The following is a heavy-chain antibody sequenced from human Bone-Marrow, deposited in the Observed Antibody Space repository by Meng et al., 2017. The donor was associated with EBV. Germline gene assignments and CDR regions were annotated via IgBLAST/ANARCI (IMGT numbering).Heavy chain of an antibody. CDR1: GGSFSGYY. CDR2: IYDGGTT. J-gene: IGHJ4*02. Sequence: QWQRQQWGAGLLKPSETLSLTCAVYGGSFSGYYWSWIRQPPGKELEWIGYIYDGGTTIYNPSLKSRVTILVDASKNQFSLKLSSVTTADTAVYYCAKSRSSTPGVVDYWGQGTLVTVSS. V-gene: IGHV4-34*11. CDR3: AKSRSSTPGVVDY. D-gene: IGHD3-10*01.